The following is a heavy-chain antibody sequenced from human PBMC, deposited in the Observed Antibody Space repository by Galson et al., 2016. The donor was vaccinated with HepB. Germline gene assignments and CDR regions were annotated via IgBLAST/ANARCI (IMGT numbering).Heavy chain of an antibody. D-gene: IGHD5-24*01. CDR3: AREAERWNYLDY. J-gene: IGHJ4*02. Sequence: SLRLSCAASGSIFRTYPMRWVRQAPGKGLEWVAVISSDGSNEWYADSVKGRFTISRDNSQNTLYLQMSSLRAEDTAAYYCAREAERWNYLDYWGQGALVTFSS. CDR1: GSIFRTYP. CDR2: ISSDGSNE. V-gene: IGHV3-30*04.